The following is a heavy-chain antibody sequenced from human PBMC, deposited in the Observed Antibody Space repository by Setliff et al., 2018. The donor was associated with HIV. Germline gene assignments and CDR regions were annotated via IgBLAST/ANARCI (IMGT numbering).Heavy chain of an antibody. CDR3: AREFGAGIRQIVAGEFYYMDV. V-gene: IGHV1-2*02. CDR1: GYMFNIYY. D-gene: IGHD5-12*01. J-gene: IGHJ6*03. Sequence: ASVKVSCKTSGYMFNIYYMHWVRQVPGQGLEWMGWSNPNTGGTKYAQKFQGRVTMTRDTSISTAYMELSRLRSDDTAVYYCAREFGAGIRQIVAGEFYYMDVWGKGTTVTVSS. CDR2: SNPNTGGT.